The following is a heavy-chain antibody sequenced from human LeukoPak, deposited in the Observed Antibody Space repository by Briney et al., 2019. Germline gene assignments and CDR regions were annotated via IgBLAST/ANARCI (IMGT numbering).Heavy chain of an antibody. CDR2: INTHSGKP. D-gene: IGHD3-9*01. J-gene: IGHJ6*03. V-gene: IGHV7-4-1*02. Sequence: GASVKVSCKASGYSFNSQGMNWLRQAPGQGLEWMGWINTHSGKPTYAQGFTGRFVFSLDTSVSTAYLQISSLKAEDTAVYYCARELRYFDWLSPRGMDVWGKGTTVTVSS. CDR1: GYSFNSQG. CDR3: ARELRYFDWLSPRGMDV.